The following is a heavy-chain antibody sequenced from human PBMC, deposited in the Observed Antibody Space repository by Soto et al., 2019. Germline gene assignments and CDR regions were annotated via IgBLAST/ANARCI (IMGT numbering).Heavy chain of an antibody. Sequence: QVLLQESGSGLVKPSGTLSLTCAVSGDSIATDKWRSWVRQSPGKGLEWLGEIYENGHTNYNPSLKSRVKMSVDKSKNQFSLIMNSATAADTAKYYCARDVAVAGEKDRFDYWGQGILVTVSS. V-gene: IGHV4-4*02. D-gene: IGHD6-19*01. CDR2: IYENGHT. CDR1: GDSIATDKW. J-gene: IGHJ4*02. CDR3: ARDVAVAGEKDRFDY.